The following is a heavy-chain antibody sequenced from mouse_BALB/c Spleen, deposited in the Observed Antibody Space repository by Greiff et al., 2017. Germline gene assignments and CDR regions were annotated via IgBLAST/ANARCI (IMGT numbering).Heavy chain of an antibody. CDR3: ARDWTGTRGFFDY. J-gene: IGHJ2*01. CDR1: GFSLTSYG. CDR2: IWAGGST. Sequence: VQLVESGPGLVAPSQSLSITCTVSGFSLTSYGVHWVRQPPGKGLEWLGVIWAGGSTNYNSALMSRLSISKDNSKSQVFLKMNSLQTDDTAMYYCARDWTGTRGFFDYWGQGTTLTVSS. D-gene: IGHD4-1*01. V-gene: IGHV2-9*02.